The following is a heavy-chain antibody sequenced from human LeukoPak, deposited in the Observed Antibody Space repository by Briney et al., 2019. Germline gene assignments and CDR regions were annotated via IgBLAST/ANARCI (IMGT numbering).Heavy chain of an antibody. CDR2: ISSSGSTI. CDR1: GFTFGSYW. V-gene: IGHV3-48*04. CDR3: ARESYDSSGYYIFFDY. Sequence: GGSLRLSCAASGFTFGSYWMHWVRQAPGKGLEWVSYISSSGSTIYYADSVKGRFTISRDNAKNSLYLQMNSLRAEDTAVYYCARESYDSSGYYIFFDYWGQGTLVTVSS. D-gene: IGHD3-22*01. J-gene: IGHJ4*02.